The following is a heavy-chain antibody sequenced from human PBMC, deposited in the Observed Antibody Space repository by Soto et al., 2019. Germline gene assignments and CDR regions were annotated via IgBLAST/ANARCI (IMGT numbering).Heavy chain of an antibody. Sequence: SETLSLTCAVSGGSISSGGYSWSWIRQPLGKGLEWIGYIYHSGSTYYNPSLKSRVTISVDKSKNQFSLKLSSVTAADTAVYYCARVKVSGVNFDYWGQGTLVTVSS. CDR2: IYHSGST. CDR3: ARVKVSGVNFDY. V-gene: IGHV4-30-2*01. CDR1: GGSISSGGYS. J-gene: IGHJ4*02. D-gene: IGHD3-10*01.